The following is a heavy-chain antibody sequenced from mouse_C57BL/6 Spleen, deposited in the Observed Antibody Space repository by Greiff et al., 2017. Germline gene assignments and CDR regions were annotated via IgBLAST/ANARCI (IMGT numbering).Heavy chain of an antibody. CDR3: ARRGGTNVDY. D-gene: IGHD4-1*01. Sequence: VQLQQPGAELVRPGSSVKLSCKASGYTFTSYWMHWVKQRPIQGLEWIGNIDPSDSETHYNQKFKDKTTLTVDKSSSTAYMQLSSLTSEDSAVYYCARRGGTNVDYWGQGTTLTVSS. CDR2: IDPSDSET. V-gene: IGHV1-52*01. J-gene: IGHJ2*01. CDR1: GYTFTSYW.